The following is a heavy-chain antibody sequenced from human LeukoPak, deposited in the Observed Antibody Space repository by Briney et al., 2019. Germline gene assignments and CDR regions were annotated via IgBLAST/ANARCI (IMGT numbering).Heavy chain of an antibody. V-gene: IGHV3-21*01. D-gene: IGHD6-19*01. CDR3: AWYGSGWYFDS. CDR2: ISGTTTYI. J-gene: IGHJ4*02. CDR1: GFTFSSYS. Sequence: GGSLRLSCAASGFTFSSYSMNWVRQAPGKGLEWVSYISGTTTYIYYADSVKGRFTISRDNAKNSLYLQMNSLGAEDTAVYFCAWYGSGWYFDSWGQGTLVTVSS.